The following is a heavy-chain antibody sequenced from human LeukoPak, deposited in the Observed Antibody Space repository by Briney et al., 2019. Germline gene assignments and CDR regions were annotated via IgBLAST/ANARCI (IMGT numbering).Heavy chain of an antibody. CDR2: ISGSGGST. D-gene: IGHD2-15*01. J-gene: IGHJ6*02. V-gene: IGHV3-23*01. CDR1: GFTFSSYA. Sequence: PGGSLRLSCAASGFTFSSYAMSWVRQAPGKGLEWVSGISGSGGSTYYADSVKGRFTISRDNSKNTLYLQMNSLRAEDTAVYYCARDGVVVAATSNYYYYGMDVWGQGTTVTVSS. CDR3: ARDGVVVAATSNYYYYGMDV.